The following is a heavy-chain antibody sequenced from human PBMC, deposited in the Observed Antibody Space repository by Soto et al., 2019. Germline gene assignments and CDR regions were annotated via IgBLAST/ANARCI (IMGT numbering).Heavy chain of an antibody. CDR3: ARGGTSGWYFDWFPFDY. Sequence: QVQLVQSGAEVKKPGASVKVSCKASGYTFTGYYMHWVRQAPGQGLEWMGWINPNSGGTNYAQKFQGRVTMTRDTSISTAYMELSRLRSDDTAVYYCARGGTSGWYFDWFPFDYWGQGTLVTVSS. CDR2: INPNSGGT. D-gene: IGHD3-9*01. CDR1: GYTFTGYY. V-gene: IGHV1-2*02. J-gene: IGHJ4*02.